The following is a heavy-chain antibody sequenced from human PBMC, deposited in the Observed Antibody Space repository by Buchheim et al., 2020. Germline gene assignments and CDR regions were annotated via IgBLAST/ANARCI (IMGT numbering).Heavy chain of an antibody. CDR2: ISYDGSNK. Sequence: QVQLVESGGGVVQPRRSLRLSCAASGFTFSSYAMHWVRQAPGKGLEWVAVISYDGSNKYYADSVKGRFTISRDNSKNTLYLQMNSLRAEDTAVYYCARDRATYYDFWSGYAYYYYYGMDVWGQGTT. CDR1: GFTFSSYA. V-gene: IGHV3-30-3*01. J-gene: IGHJ6*02. CDR3: ARDRATYYDFWSGYAYYYYYGMDV. D-gene: IGHD3-3*01.